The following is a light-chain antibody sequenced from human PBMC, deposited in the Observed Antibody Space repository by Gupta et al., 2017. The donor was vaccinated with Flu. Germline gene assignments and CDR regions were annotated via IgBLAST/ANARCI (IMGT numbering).Light chain of an antibody. J-gene: IGKJ1*01. CDR1: QGISNY. CDR2: AAS. Sequence: DIQMTQSPSSLSASVGDRVTITCRASQGISNYSAWYQQKPGKVPKLLIYAASTVQSGVPSRFSGSGSGTYFTLTISIRHPEDVANYCCQKENSAPWTFGQGTKVEIK. CDR3: QKENSAPWT. V-gene: IGKV1-27*01.